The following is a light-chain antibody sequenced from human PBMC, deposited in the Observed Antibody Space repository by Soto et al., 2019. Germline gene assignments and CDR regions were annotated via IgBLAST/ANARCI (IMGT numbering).Light chain of an antibody. V-gene: IGLV1-51*01. CDR1: SSNIGNNY. CDR2: DNN. J-gene: IGLJ2*01. Sequence: VLTQPPSVSAAPGQKVTISCSGSSSNIGNNYVSWYQQLPGTAPKLLIYDNNKRPSGIPDRFSGSKSGTSGTLDITGLQTGDEADYYCATWDYSLTGEVFGGGTKVTVL. CDR3: ATWDYSLTGEV.